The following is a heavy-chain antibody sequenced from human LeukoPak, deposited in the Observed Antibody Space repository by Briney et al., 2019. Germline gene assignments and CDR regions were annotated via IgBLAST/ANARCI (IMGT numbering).Heavy chain of an antibody. CDR2: ISSSSSYI. J-gene: IGHJ4*02. CDR1: GFQFRSSA. Sequence: GGSLRLSCAASGFQFRSSAMAWVRQAPGKGLEWVSSISSSSSYIYYADSVKGRFTISRDNAKNSLYLQMNSLRAEDTAVYYCARDLLVVPAAILGYWGQGTLVTVSS. V-gene: IGHV3-21*01. D-gene: IGHD2-2*02. CDR3: ARDLLVVPAAILGY.